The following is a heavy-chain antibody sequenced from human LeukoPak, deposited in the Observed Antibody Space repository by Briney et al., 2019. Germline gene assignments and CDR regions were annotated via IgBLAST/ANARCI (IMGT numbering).Heavy chain of an antibody. CDR3: AREFEGQEAGAYGSGSYDVFDI. V-gene: IGHV3-74*01. D-gene: IGHD3-10*01. J-gene: IGHJ3*02. CDR2: ITSDASST. Sequence: GGSLRLSCAASGFTFSNYWMHWVRRAPGKGLVWVSRITSDASSTSYADSVKGRFTFSRDNAKNTLYLRMNSLRAEDTAVYYCAREFEGQEAGAYGSGSYDVFDIWGQGTMVTVSS. CDR1: GFTFSNYW.